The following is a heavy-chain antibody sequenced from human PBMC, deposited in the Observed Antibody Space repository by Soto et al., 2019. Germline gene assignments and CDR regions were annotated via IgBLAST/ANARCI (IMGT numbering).Heavy chain of an antibody. D-gene: IGHD2-2*01. CDR1: GFTISNKC. CDR2: IQSGGST. J-gene: IGHJ5*02. V-gene: IGHV3-66*01. CDR3: ARVGDIVLVPTGRWGWFDP. Sequence: EVQLVESGGGLVQPGGSLRLSCAVSGFTISNKCMSWVRQAPGKGLEWVSLIQSGGSTDYADSVKGRFTISRDTSKNTLYLQMNSLRVEDTALCYCARVGDIVLVPTGRWGWFDPWGQGTLVTVSS.